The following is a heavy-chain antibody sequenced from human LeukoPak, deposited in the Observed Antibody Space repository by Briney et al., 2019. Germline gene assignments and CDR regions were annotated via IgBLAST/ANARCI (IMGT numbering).Heavy chain of an antibody. D-gene: IGHD3-3*01. CDR1: GDSISDGTYS. CDR2: INHSGST. Sequence: PSQTLSLTCAVSGDSISDGTYSWNWIRQPPGKGLEWIGEINHSGSTNYNPSLKSRVTISVDTSKNQFSLKLSSVTAADTAVYYCARGHSSDGFWSGRYKDYWGQGTLVTVSS. J-gene: IGHJ4*02. V-gene: IGHV4-34*01. CDR3: ARGHSSDGFWSGRYKDY.